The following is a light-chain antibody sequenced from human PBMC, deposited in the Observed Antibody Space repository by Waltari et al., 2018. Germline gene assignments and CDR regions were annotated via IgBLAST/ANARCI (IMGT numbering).Light chain of an antibody. CDR2: DGS. V-gene: IGKV3-20*01. CDR3: QKYGSLPAT. J-gene: IGKJ1*01. Sequence: EIVLTQSPGTLSLSPGERATLSCRASQSVSRYLAWYQQKPGQAPRLLIYDGSSRATGIPDRFSGSGSGTDFSLTISSLGPEDFAVYYCQKYGSLPATFGQGTKVEIK. CDR1: QSVSRY.